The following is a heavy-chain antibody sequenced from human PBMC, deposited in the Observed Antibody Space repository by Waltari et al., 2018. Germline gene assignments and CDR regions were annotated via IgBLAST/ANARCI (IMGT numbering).Heavy chain of an antibody. D-gene: IGHD3-3*01. Sequence: QMQLVQSGPEVKKPGTSVKVSCKASGFTLTSSAVQWVRQARGQRLEWIGWIVVGSGNTNYAQKFQERVTITRDMSTSTAYMELSSLRSEDTAVYYCAAGRSYYDFWSGYYLEYYYYYGMDVWGQGTTVTVSS. CDR2: IVVGSGNT. V-gene: IGHV1-58*01. J-gene: IGHJ6*02. CDR3: AAGRSYYDFWSGYYLEYYYYYGMDV. CDR1: GFTLTSSA.